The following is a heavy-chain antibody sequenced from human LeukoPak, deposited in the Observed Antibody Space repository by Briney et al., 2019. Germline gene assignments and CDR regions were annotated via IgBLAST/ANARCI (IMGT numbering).Heavy chain of an antibody. J-gene: IGHJ4*02. CDR3: AKDQWLVLDY. D-gene: IGHD6-19*01. CDR1: GFTLSSYA. V-gene: IGHV3-30*04. Sequence: GRSLRLSCAASGFTLSSYAMHWVRQAPGKGLEWVAVISYDGSNKYYADSVKGRFTISRDNSKNTLYLQMNSLRAEDTAVYSCAKDQWLVLDYWGQGTLVTVSS. CDR2: ISYDGSNK.